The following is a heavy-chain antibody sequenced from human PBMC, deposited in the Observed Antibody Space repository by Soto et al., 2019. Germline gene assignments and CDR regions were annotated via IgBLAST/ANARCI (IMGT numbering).Heavy chain of an antibody. CDR2: ISGNGGYT. CDR3: AKGKANTVFGVDTLFDY. J-gene: IGHJ4*02. Sequence: LRLSCAASGLTFSSYAMTWVRQAPGKGLEWVSTISGNGGYTYYSDSVRGRFTISRDNSKKTLYLQMDSLRADDTAVFYCAKGKANTVFGVDTLFDYWGQGTQVTVSS. V-gene: IGHV3-23*01. D-gene: IGHD3-3*01. CDR1: GLTFSSYA.